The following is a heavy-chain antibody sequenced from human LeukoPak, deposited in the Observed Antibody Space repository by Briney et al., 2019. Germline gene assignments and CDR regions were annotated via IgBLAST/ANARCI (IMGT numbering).Heavy chain of an antibody. CDR1: GGSFSGYY. V-gene: IGHV4-34*01. Sequence: PSETLSLTCAVYGGSFSGYYWSWIRQPPGKGLEWIGEINHSGSTNYNPSLKSRVTISVDTSKNQFSLKLSSVTAADTAVYYCARSRYSSSWTEYFQHWGQGTLVTVSS. CDR3: ARSRYSSSWTEYFQH. CDR2: INHSGST. D-gene: IGHD6-13*01. J-gene: IGHJ1*01.